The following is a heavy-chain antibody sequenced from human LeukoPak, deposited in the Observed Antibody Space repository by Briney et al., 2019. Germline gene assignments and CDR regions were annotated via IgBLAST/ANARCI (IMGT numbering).Heavy chain of an antibody. CDR3: ARAPSGTDYGDY. J-gene: IGHJ4*02. CDR2: IYSGGGT. Sequence: GSLRLSCAASGFTVGNNYMSWVRQAPGKGLEWVSLIYSGGGTHYADSVKGRFTISRDSSTNTLFLQMNSLSAEDTAVYYCARAPSGTDYGDYWGQGALVTVSS. V-gene: IGHV3-53*01. D-gene: IGHD1-26*01. CDR1: GFTVGNNY.